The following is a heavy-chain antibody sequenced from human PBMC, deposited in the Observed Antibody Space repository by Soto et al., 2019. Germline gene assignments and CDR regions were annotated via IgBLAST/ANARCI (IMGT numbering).Heavy chain of an antibody. CDR2: ISAYNGNT. Sequence: QVQLVQSGAEVKKPGASVKVSCKASGYTFTSYGISWVRQAPGQGLEWMGWISAYNGNTNYAQKLQGRVTMTTDTSTSTAYLDLRSLRADDTSEYYCAREGAAAVSDICGQWTIVTVSS. CDR3: AREGAAAVSDI. J-gene: IGHJ3*02. D-gene: IGHD6-13*01. CDR1: GYTFTSYG. V-gene: IGHV1-18*01.